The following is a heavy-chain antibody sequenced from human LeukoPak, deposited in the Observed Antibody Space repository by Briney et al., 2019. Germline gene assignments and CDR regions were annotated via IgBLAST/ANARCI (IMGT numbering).Heavy chain of an antibody. CDR1: GYTFTSYG. CDR2: ISAYNGNT. D-gene: IGHD4-17*01. J-gene: IGHJ3*02. V-gene: IGHV1-18*01. CDR3: ARMRAYGDYLDDAFDI. Sequence: ASVKVSCKASGYTFTSYGISWVRQAPGQGLEWMGWISAYNGNTNYAQKLQGRVTMTTDTSTSTAYMELRSLRSDDTAVYYCARMRAYGDYLDDAFDIWGQGTMVTVSS.